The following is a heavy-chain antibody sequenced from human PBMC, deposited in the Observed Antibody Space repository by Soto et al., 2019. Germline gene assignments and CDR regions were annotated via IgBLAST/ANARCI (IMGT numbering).Heavy chain of an antibody. Sequence: PSETLSLTCTVSGGSISSSSYYWGWIRQPPGKGLDWFGSIYYSGSTHYKPSLKSRVTISVDTSNNQFSLKLSSVTAADTAVYYCARRRTVGAIYSSGRFAWFDPWGQGTLVTVSS. V-gene: IGHV4-39*01. CDR2: IYYSGST. J-gene: IGHJ5*02. D-gene: IGHD1-26*01. CDR3: ARRRTVGAIYSSGRFAWFDP. CDR1: GGSISSSSYY.